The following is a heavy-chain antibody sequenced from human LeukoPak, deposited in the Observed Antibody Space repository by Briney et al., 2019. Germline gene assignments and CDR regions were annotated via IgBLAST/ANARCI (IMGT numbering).Heavy chain of an antibody. Sequence: SETLSLTCAVYGGSFSGYYWSWIRQPPGKGLEWIGEINHSGSTNYNPSLKSRVTISVDTSKNQFSLKLSSVTAADTAVYYCARGPVGYYDSSGYYYFDYWGQGTLVTVSS. CDR2: INHSGST. D-gene: IGHD3-22*01. V-gene: IGHV4-34*01. CDR1: GGSFSGYY. CDR3: ARGPVGYYDSSGYYYFDY. J-gene: IGHJ4*02.